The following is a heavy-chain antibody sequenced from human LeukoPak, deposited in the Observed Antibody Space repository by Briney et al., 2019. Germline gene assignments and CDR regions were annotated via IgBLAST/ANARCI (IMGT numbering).Heavy chain of an antibody. V-gene: IGHV1-3*01. Sequence: ASVKVSCKASGYTFTSYAMHWVRQAPGQRLEWMGWINAGNGNTKYSQKFQGRVTITRDTSVSTAYMELSSLRSEDTAVYYCARDLRPDGVESVDYWGQGTLVTVSS. CDR2: INAGNGNT. CDR1: GYTFTSYA. D-gene: IGHD3-3*01. J-gene: IGHJ4*02. CDR3: ARDLRPDGVESVDY.